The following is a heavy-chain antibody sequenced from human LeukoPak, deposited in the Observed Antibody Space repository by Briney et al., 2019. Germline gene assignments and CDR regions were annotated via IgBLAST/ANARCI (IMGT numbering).Heavy chain of an antibody. CDR2: IYYSGST. D-gene: IGHD6-13*01. J-gene: IGHJ2*01. Sequence: SETLSLTCTVSGGSISSYYWSWIRQPPGKGLEWIGYIYYSGSTNYNPSLKSRATISVDTSKNQFSLKLSSVTAADTAVYYCARDESSSFDLWGRGTLVTVSS. V-gene: IGHV4-59*01. CDR1: GGSISSYY. CDR3: ARDESSSFDL.